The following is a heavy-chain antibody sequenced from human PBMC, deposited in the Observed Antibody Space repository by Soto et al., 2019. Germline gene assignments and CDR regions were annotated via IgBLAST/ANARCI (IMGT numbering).Heavy chain of an antibody. CDR2: IIPIFGTA. V-gene: IGHV1-69*13. CDR3: ARDQWLRLFPRWFDP. Sequence: SVKVSCKASGGTFSSYAISWVRQAPGQGLEWMGGIIPIFGTANYAQKFQGRVTITADESTSTAYMELSSLRSEDTAVYYCARDQWLRLFPRWFDPWGQGTLVTVSS. J-gene: IGHJ5*02. CDR1: GGTFSSYA. D-gene: IGHD5-12*01.